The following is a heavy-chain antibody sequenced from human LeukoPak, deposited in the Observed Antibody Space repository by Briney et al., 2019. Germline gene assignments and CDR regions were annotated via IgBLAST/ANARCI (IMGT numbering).Heavy chain of an antibody. Sequence: SQTLSLTCTVSGGSISSGGYYWSWIRQHPGEGLEWIGYIYYSGSTYYNPSLKSRVTISVDTSKNQFSLKLSSVTAADTAVYYCARGDGYDYDFWSGSVNWFDPWGQGTLVTVSS. J-gene: IGHJ5*02. D-gene: IGHD3-3*01. CDR2: IYYSGST. CDR3: ARGDGYDYDFWSGSVNWFDP. CDR1: GGSISSGGYY. V-gene: IGHV4-31*03.